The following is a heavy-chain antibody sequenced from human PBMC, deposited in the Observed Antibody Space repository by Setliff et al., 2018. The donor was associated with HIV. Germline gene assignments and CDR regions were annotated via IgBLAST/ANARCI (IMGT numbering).Heavy chain of an antibody. CDR3: ASRVYYYDSNNFLREEGFDP. D-gene: IGHD3-22*01. V-gene: IGHV4-39*01. CDR2: IHYNERT. J-gene: IGHJ5*02. CDR1: GGSASNSRYY. Sequence: SETLSLTCTVSGGSASNSRYYWAWIRQPPGKGLEYIGSIHYNERTYYNPSLKSRVAISIDTSKNQFSLDLTSVTAADTAVYYCASRVYYYDSNNFLREEGFDPWGQGTLVTVSS.